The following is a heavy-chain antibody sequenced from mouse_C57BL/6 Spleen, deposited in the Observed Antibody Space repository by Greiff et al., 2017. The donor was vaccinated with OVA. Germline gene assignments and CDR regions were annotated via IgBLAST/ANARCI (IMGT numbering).Heavy chain of an antibody. CDR2: IWTGGGT. J-gene: IGHJ4*01. Sequence: VMLVESGPGLVAPSQSLSITCTVSGFSLTSYAISWVRQPPGKGLEWLGVIWTGGGTNYNSALKSRLSISKDNSKSQVFLKMNSLQTDDTARYYCATYGSSLGGYAMDYWGQGTSVTVSS. V-gene: IGHV2-9-1*01. CDR3: ATYGSSLGGYAMDY. D-gene: IGHD1-1*01. CDR1: GFSLTSYA.